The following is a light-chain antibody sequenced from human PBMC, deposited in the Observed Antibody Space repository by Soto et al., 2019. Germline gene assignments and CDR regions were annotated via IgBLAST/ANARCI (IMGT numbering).Light chain of an antibody. V-gene: IGKV3-20*01. CDR1: QRVSSRY. CDR2: DAS. Sequence: EIVLTQSPGTLSLSPGERATLSCRASQRVSSRYLAWYQQKPGQAPRLLMYDASSRATGIPDRFSGSGSETDLTITISRLEPEDFAVYFCQHYGISRTFGQGTKVEIK. CDR3: QHYGISRT. J-gene: IGKJ1*01.